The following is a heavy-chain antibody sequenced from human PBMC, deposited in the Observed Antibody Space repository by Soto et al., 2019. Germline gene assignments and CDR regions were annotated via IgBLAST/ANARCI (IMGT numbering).Heavy chain of an antibody. J-gene: IGHJ4*02. Sequence: GGSLRLSCAASGFTFSSYSMNWVRQAPGKGLEWVSSISSSSSYIYYADSVKGRFTISRDNAKNSLYLQMNSLRAEGTAVYYCARDPSSSAYFDYWGQGTLVTVSS. CDR3: ARDPSSSAYFDY. V-gene: IGHV3-21*01. CDR1: GFTFSSYS. CDR2: ISSSSSYI. D-gene: IGHD6-6*01.